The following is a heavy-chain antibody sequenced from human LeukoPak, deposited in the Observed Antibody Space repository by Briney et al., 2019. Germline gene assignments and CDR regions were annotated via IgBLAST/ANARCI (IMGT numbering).Heavy chain of an antibody. CDR3: ARLDYSSSWYDPRPERDY. CDR2: INTNTGNP. CDR1: GYTFTSYA. D-gene: IGHD6-13*01. Sequence: ASVKVSCKASGYTFTSYAMNWVRQAPGQGLEWMGWINTNTGNPTYAQGFTGRFVFSLDTSVSTAYLQISSLKAEDTAVYYCARLDYSSSWYDPRPERDYWGQGTLVTVSS. J-gene: IGHJ4*02. V-gene: IGHV7-4-1*02.